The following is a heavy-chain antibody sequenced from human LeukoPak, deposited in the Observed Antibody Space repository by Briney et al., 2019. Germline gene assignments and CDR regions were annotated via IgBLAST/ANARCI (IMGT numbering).Heavy chain of an antibody. Sequence: ASVKVSCKASGYTFTSYGISWVRQAPGQGLEWMGWISAYNGNTNYAQKLQGRVTMTTDTSTSTAYMELRSLRSDDTAVYYCARGQGRGNRLWSGYYSSPWFDPWGQGTLVTVSS. D-gene: IGHD3-3*01. J-gene: IGHJ5*02. CDR2: ISAYNGNT. V-gene: IGHV1-18*01. CDR3: ARGQGRGNRLWSGYYSSPWFDP. CDR1: GYTFTSYG.